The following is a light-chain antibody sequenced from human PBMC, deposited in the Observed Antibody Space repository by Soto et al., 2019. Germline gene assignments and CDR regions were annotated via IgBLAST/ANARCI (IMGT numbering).Light chain of an antibody. CDR3: HLRYTPPFT. CDR2: AAS. V-gene: IGKV1-39*01. J-gene: IGKJ4*01. CDR1: QSIRTY. Sequence: DIQMTQSPSSLSASVGDRVTITCRASQSIRTYLNWYQQKPGKAPKLLISAASSLQSGVPSRYSGSGSGTYFALTLNGLQPEDFSTYYCHLRYTPPFTFGGGTMVEIK.